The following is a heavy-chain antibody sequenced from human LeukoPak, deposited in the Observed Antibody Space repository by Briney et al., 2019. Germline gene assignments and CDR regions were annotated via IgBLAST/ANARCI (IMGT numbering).Heavy chain of an antibody. CDR1: GGSITNYY. CDR2: IYHSGST. CDR3: ACRVSYYDFWSGRPFYDV. Sequence: PSETLSLTCSVSGGSITNYYWNWIRQSPGKGLEWIGYIYHSGSTYYNPSLKTRVTISIDTPKNQFSLRLSSVTAADTAVYFCACRVSYYDFWSGRPFYDVWGKGTSVTVSS. D-gene: IGHD3-3*01. J-gene: IGHJ6*04. V-gene: IGHV4-59*08.